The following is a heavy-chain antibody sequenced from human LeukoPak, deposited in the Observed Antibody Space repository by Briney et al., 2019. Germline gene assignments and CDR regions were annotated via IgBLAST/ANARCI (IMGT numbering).Heavy chain of an antibody. J-gene: IGHJ4*02. CDR2: INHSGST. Sequence: SETLSLTCAVYGGSFSGYYWSWIRQPPGKGLEWIGEINHSGSTNYNPSLKSRVTISVDTSKNQFSLKLSSVTAADTAVYYCAFRGQNGYHPPSCDYWGQGTLVTVSS. V-gene: IGHV4-34*01. CDR1: GGSFSGYY. CDR3: AFRGQNGYHPPSCDY. D-gene: IGHD5-24*01.